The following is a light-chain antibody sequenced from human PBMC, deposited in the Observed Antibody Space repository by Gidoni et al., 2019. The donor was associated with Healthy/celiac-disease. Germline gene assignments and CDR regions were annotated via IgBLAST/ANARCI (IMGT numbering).Light chain of an antibody. CDR1: QSLLHSNGYNY. CDR2: LGS. CDR3: MQALQTPLT. J-gene: IGKJ5*01. Sequence: DIVMPQSPLSLPVPPGEPASISCRSSQSLLHSNGYNYLDWYLQKPGQSPQLLIDLGSNRASGVPDRFSGSGSGTDFTLKISRVEAEDVGVYYCMQALQTPLTFGQGTRLEIK. V-gene: IGKV2-28*01.